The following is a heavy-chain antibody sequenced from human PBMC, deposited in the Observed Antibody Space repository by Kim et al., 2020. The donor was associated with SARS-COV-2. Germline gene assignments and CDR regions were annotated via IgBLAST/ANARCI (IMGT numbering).Heavy chain of an antibody. D-gene: IGHD3-10*01. Sequence: SETLSLTCAVYGGSFSGYYWNWIRQPPGKGLEWIGEINHSGSINYNSSLKSRVTISEDTSRNQFSLKLRSVTAADTAVYYCACDYGSGFFEYWGQGNMVTVSS. J-gene: IGHJ4*02. V-gene: IGHV4-34*01. CDR2: INHSGSI. CDR1: GGSFSGYY. CDR3: ACDYGSGFFEY.